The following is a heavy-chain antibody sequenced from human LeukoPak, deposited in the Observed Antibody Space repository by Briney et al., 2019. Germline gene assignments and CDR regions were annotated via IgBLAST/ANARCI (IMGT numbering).Heavy chain of an antibody. D-gene: IGHD2-2*01. CDR3: ARGGRYCSSISCYVDY. CDR2: INPNSGGT. J-gene: IGHJ4*02. CDR1: GYTFTGYY. V-gene: IGHV1-2*02. Sequence: ASVKVSCKASGYTFTGYYMHWVRQAPGQGLEWMGWINPNSGGTNYAQKFQGRVTMTRDTSTSTAYMELSRLRSEDTAVYYCARGGRYCSSISCYVDYWGQGTLVTVPS.